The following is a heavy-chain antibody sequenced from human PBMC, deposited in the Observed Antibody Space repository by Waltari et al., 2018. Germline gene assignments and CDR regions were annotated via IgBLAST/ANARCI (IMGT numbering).Heavy chain of an antibody. V-gene: IGHV1-24*01. D-gene: IGHD3-10*01. CDR3: ATLDGSGAYGFDP. CDR2: FEPEDGET. Sequence: QVQLVQSGAEVKKPGASVKVSCKVSGYTLTELSMHRVRQAPGKGFEWMGGFEPEDGETIYAQKFKGRVTMTEDTSTDTAYMELGSLRSEDTAVYYCATLDGSGAYGFDPWGQGTLVTVSS. CDR1: GYTLTELS. J-gene: IGHJ5*02.